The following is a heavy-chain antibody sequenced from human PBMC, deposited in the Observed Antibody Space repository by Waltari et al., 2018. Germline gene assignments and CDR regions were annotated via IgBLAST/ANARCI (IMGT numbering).Heavy chain of an antibody. CDR3: ARQNIHSYGYGYFDY. CDR2: IYPGDSST. D-gene: IGHD5-18*01. CDR1: GYSFHRSW. Sequence: EVQLVPSGAEVKKPGESLKISCQGSGYSFHRSWTGRVRQMPGKGLEWMGIIYPGDSSTKYSPSFQGQVTISVDTSISTAYLQWSSLKASDTAMYFCARQNIHSYGYGYFDYWGQGTLVTVSS. J-gene: IGHJ4*02. V-gene: IGHV5-51*01.